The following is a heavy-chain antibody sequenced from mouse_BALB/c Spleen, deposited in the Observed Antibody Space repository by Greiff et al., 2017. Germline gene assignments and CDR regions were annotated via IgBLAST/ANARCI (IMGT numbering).Heavy chain of an antibody. CDR1: GFTFSSYA. V-gene: IGHV5-6-5*01. Sequence: EVMLVESGGGLVKPGGSLKLSCAASGFTFSSYAMSWVRQTPEKRLEWVASISSGGSTYYPDSVKGRFTISRDNARNILYLQMSSLRSEDTAMYYCARLRYVDYYAMDYWGQGTSVTVSS. J-gene: IGHJ4*01. CDR2: ISSGGST. D-gene: IGHD2-14*01. CDR3: ARLRYVDYYAMDY.